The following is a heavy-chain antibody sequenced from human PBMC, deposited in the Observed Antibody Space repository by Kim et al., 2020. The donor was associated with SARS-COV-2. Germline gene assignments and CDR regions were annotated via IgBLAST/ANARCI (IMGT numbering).Heavy chain of an antibody. D-gene: IGHD5-18*01. Sequence: GGSLRLSCAASGFTFSSYAMSWVRQAPGKGLEWVSAISGRGGSTYYADSVKGRFTISRDNSKNTRYLQKNSLRAEDTAVYYCAKGTAMVGYYYYGMDVWGQGTTVTVSS. CDR1: GFTFSSYA. CDR3: AKGTAMVGYYYYGMDV. CDR2: ISGRGGST. V-gene: IGHV3-23*01. J-gene: IGHJ6*02.